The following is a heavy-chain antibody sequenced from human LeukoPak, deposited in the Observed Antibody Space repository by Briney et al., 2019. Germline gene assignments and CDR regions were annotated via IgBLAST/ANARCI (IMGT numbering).Heavy chain of an antibody. V-gene: IGHV3-30*04. CDR1: GFTFSSYA. Sequence: PGRSLRLSCAASGFTFSSYAMHWVRQAPGKGLEWVAVISYDGSNKYYADSVKGRFTISRDNSKNTLYLQMNSLRAEDTAVYYCAKDESSGWYKDLDYWGQGTLVTVSS. J-gene: IGHJ4*02. D-gene: IGHD6-19*01. CDR2: ISYDGSNK. CDR3: AKDESSGWYKDLDY.